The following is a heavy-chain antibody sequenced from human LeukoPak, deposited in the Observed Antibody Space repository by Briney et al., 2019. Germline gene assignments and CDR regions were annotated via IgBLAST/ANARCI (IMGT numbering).Heavy chain of an antibody. CDR2: IYTSGST. Sequence: PSQTLSLTCTVSGGSISSGSYYWSWIRQPAGKGLEWIGRIYTSGSTNYNPSLKSRVTISVDTSKNQFSLKLSSVTAADTAVYYCARGRGGYNSFNYWGQGTLVTVSS. CDR1: GGSISSGSYY. J-gene: IGHJ4*02. V-gene: IGHV4-61*02. D-gene: IGHD5-24*01. CDR3: ARGRGGYNSFNY.